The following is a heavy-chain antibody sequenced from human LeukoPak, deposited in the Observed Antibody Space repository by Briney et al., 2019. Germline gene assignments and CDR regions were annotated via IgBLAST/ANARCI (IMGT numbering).Heavy chain of an antibody. CDR2: ISSSGSTI. D-gene: IGHD1-7*01. CDR1: GFTFSDYY. V-gene: IGHV3-11*01. J-gene: IGHJ5*02. CDR3: ARVTNWNYVFWFDP. Sequence: PGGSLRLSCAASGFTFSDYYMSWIRQAPGKGLEWVSYISSSGSTIYYADSVKGRFTISRDNAKNSLYLQMNSLRAEDTAVYYWARVTNWNYVFWFDPWGQGTLVTVSS.